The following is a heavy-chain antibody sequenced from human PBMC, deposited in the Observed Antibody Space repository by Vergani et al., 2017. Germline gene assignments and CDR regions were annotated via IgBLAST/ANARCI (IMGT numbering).Heavy chain of an antibody. D-gene: IGHD3-10*01. J-gene: IGHJ4*02. CDR1: GDSITNGGFS. Sequence: QLQLQESGSGLVKPSQTLSLTCAVSGDSITNGGFSWNWIRQPPGKGPEWIGYIFPSGNSDYNPSLKNRVSISLDTSKSQFSLKLSSVTAADTAVYYCARIRITMVRGVPPRRDYFDYWGQGTLVTVSS. CDR3: ARIRITMVRGVPPRRDYFDY. CDR2: IFPSGNS. V-gene: IGHV4-30-2*01.